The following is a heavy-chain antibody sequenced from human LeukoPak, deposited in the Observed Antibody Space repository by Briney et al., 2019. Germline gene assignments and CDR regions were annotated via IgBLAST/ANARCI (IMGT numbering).Heavy chain of an antibody. CDR2: IYNSGST. CDR1: GGSFSGSN. V-gene: IGHV4-34*01. J-gene: IGHJ4*02. CDR3: VRAYDY. Sequence: SETLTLTCAVYGGSFSGSNWSWIRRPPGKGLEWIGEIYNSGSTIYNPSLKSRVTISVDTSKNQLSLNLNSVTAADTAVYYCVRAYDYWGQGTLVTVSS.